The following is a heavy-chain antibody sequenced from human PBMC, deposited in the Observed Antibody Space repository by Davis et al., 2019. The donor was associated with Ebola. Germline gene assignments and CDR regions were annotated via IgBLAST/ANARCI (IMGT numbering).Heavy chain of an antibody. CDR1: GYSISSGYY. V-gene: IGHV4-38-2*02. D-gene: IGHD4-17*01. CDR2: IYHSGST. Sequence: MPSETLSLTCTVSGYSISSGYYWGWIRQPPGKGLEWIGSIYHSGSTYYNPSLKSRVTISVDTSKNQFSLKLSSVTAADTAVYYCARLLMTTVTVEDYWGQGTLVTVSS. CDR3: ARLLMTTVTVEDY. J-gene: IGHJ4*02.